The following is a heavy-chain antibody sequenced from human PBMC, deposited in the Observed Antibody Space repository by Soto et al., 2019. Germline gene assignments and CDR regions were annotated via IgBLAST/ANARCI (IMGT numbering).Heavy chain of an antibody. V-gene: IGHV3-30*04. CDR1: GFTFTTYA. D-gene: IGHD3-22*01. Sequence: QVQLVESGGGVVQTGGSLRLSCVDPGFTFTTYALHWIRKAPGKGLEWVAVISPNGNNQYYAYSVKGRFTISRDTSKSTLYLQMTSLRPDDTAVYYCASGAGFYYDTSRYWGQGTLVTVSS. CDR3: ASGAGFYYDTSRY. J-gene: IGHJ4*02. CDR2: ISPNGNNQ.